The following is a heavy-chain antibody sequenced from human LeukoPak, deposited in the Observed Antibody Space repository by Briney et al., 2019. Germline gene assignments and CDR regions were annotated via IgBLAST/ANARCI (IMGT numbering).Heavy chain of an antibody. J-gene: IGHJ4*02. CDR2: ISGSGGGT. CDR3: AKRGVVIRVILVGFHKEAYYFDS. D-gene: IGHD3-22*01. CDR1: GISLSNYG. V-gene: IGHV3-23*01. Sequence: TGGSLRLSCAVSGISLSNYGMSWVRQAPGKGLEWVAGISGSGGGTNYADSVKGRFTISRDNPKNTLYLQMNRLRAEDTAAYFCAKRGVVIRVILVGFHKEAYYFDSWGQGALVTVSS.